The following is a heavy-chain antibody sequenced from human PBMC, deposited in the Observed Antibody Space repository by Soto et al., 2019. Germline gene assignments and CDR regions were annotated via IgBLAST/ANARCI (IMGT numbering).Heavy chain of an antibody. CDR2: IYYSGST. V-gene: IGHV4-59*01. CDR1: GGSISNYY. D-gene: IGHD6-25*01. Sequence: SETMSLTCTVSGGSISNYYWILIRQPPGKGLEWIGYIYYSGSTNYNPSLKSRVTISVDTSKNQFSLKLSSVTAADTAVYYCARLAAGGDYFDYWGQGTLVTVSS. CDR3: ARLAAGGDYFDY. J-gene: IGHJ4*02.